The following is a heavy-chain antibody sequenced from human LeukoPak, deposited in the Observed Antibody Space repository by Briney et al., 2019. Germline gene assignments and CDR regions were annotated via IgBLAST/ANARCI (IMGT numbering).Heavy chain of an antibody. J-gene: IGHJ2*01. CDR2: NCYSGSA. CDR3: ARVYVGNSWYFDC. D-gene: IGHD4-23*01. V-gene: IGHV4-59*01. CDR1: GGSISSYY. Sequence: PSETLSLTCTVSGGSISSYYWSWIRQPPGKGLEWIGYNCYSGSANYNPSLKSRVTISVDSSKNQFSLKLSSVTAADTAVYYCARVYVGNSWYFDCWGPGTLVTGSS.